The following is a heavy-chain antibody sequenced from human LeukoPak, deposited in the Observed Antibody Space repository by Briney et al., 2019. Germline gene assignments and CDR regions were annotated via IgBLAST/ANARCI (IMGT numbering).Heavy chain of an antibody. J-gene: IGHJ4*02. CDR2: IDPSDSYT. D-gene: IGHD2-2*01. V-gene: IGHV5-10-1*01. CDR3: ARTVGYCSSTSCYDY. CDR1: GSLFTSYW. Sequence: GGSLPISCQGSGSLFTSYWISWVRQVPGKGLEWMGRIDPSDSYTNYSPSFQGHVTISADKSISTAYLQWSSLKASDTAMYYCARTVGYCSSTSCYDYWGQGTLVTVSS.